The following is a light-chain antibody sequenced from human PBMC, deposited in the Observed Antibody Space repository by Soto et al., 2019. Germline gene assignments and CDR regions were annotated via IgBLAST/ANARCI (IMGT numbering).Light chain of an antibody. CDR3: CSYAGSSTPNWV. J-gene: IGLJ3*02. CDR2: EVS. V-gene: IGLV2-23*02. Sequence: QSALTQPASVSGSPGQSITIPGTGTYSEVGIYDLVSWYQHYQGKAPKLMIYEVSKRPSGVSNRFSGSKSGNTASLTISGLQAEDEADYFCCSYAGSSTPNWVFSGGTQLTVL. CDR1: YSEVGIYDL.